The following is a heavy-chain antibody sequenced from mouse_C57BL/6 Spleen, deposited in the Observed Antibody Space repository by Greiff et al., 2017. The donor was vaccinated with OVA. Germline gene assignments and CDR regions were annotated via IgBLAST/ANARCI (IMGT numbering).Heavy chain of an antibody. Sequence: EVKVVESEGGLVQPGSSMKLSCTASGFTFSDYYMAWVRQVPEKGLEWVANINYDGSSTYYLDSLKSRFIISRDNAKNILYLQMSSLKSEDTATYYCARDRANWDGYFDVWGTGTTVTVSS. V-gene: IGHV5-16*01. J-gene: IGHJ1*03. CDR2: INYDGSST. CDR1: GFTFSDYY. D-gene: IGHD4-1*01. CDR3: ARDRANWDGYFDV.